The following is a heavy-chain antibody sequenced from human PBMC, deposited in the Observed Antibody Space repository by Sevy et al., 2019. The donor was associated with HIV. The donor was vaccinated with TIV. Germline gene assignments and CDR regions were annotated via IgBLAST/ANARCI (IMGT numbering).Heavy chain of an antibody. CDR1: GFTFGDYA. V-gene: IGHV3-49*03. J-gene: IGHJ4*02. D-gene: IGHD5-18*01. Sequence: GGSLRLSCTASGFTFGDYAMSWFRQAPGKGLEWVGFIRSKAYGGTTEYAASGKGRFTISIDDSKSIPYLQMNSMKTEDTAVYYCTRGPPGYSYGYXYFDYWGQXTLVTVSS. CDR3: TRGPPGYSYGYXYFDY. CDR2: IRSKAYGGTT.